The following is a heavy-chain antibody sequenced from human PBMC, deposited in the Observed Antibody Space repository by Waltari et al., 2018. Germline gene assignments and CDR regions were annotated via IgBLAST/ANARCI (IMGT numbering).Heavy chain of an antibody. CDR3: ARHYLRYDYVWGSYRQGCFDY. CDR2: INHSGST. Sequence: QVQLQQWGAGLLKPSETLSLTCAVYGGSFSGYYWSWIRQPPGKGLGWIGEINHSGSTNYNPSLKSRVTISVDTSKNQFSLKLSSVTAADTAVYYCARHYLRYDYVWGSYRQGCFDYWGQGTLVTVSS. CDR1: GGSFSGYY. D-gene: IGHD3-16*02. J-gene: IGHJ4*02. V-gene: IGHV4-34*01.